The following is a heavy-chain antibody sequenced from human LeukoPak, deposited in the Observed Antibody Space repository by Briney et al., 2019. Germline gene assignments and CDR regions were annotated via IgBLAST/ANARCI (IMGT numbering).Heavy chain of an antibody. Sequence: SETLSLTCTVSGGSISSYYWSWIRQPPGKGLEWIGYIYYSGSTNYNPSLKSRVTISVDTSKNQFSLKLGSVTAADTAVYYCARVAMVGPYFDYWGQGTLVTVSS. CDR1: GGSISSYY. J-gene: IGHJ4*02. CDR3: ARVAMVGPYFDY. V-gene: IGHV4-59*01. CDR2: IYYSGST. D-gene: IGHD5-18*01.